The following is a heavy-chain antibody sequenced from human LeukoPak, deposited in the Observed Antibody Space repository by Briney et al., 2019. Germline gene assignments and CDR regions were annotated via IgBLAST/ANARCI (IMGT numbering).Heavy chain of an antibody. CDR2: ISGSGGST. J-gene: IGHJ4*02. D-gene: IGHD1-26*01. CDR3: AKVLTYGELNYFDY. CDR1: GFTFSSYF. V-gene: IGHV3-23*01. Sequence: HPGGSLRLSCAASGFTFSSYFMHWVRQAPGKGLEWVSAISGSGGSTYYAGSVKGRFTISRDNSKNTLYLQMNSLRAEDTAVYYCAKVLTYGELNYFDYWGQGTLVTVSS.